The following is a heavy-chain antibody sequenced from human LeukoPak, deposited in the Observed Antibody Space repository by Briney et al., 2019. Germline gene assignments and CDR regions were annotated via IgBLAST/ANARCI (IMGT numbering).Heavy chain of an antibody. CDR3: ARGVYYDVWSGYYSGAFDI. D-gene: IGHD3-3*01. J-gene: IGHJ3*02. V-gene: IGHV4-4*07. CDR2: ISTSGNT. Sequence: PSETLSLTCTVSGGSISSYYWSWIRQPAGKGLEWIGRISTSGNTNYNPSLKSRVAMSVDTSKNQFSLKLSSVTAADTAVYYCARGVYYDVWSGYYSGAFDIWGQGTMVTVSS. CDR1: GGSISSYY.